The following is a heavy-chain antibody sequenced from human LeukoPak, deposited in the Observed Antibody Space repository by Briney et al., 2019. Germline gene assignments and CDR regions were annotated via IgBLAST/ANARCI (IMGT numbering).Heavy chain of an antibody. V-gene: IGHV3-74*03. CDR1: GLTFSTYW. CDR3: AREARVGGALQF. CDR2: INPDGSIR. J-gene: IGHJ4*02. Sequence: GGSLRLSCAASGLTFSTYWMHWVRQAPGKGLAWVARINPDGSIRTYANSVQGRVTISRDTAKDTLFLQMNSLRAEDTAVYYCAREARVGGALQFWGQGTPVTVSS. D-gene: IGHD1-26*01.